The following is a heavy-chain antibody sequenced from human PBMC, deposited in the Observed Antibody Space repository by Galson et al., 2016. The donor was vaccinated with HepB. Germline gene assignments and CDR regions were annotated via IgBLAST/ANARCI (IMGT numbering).Heavy chain of an antibody. V-gene: IGHV3-21*01. D-gene: IGHD3-3*01. J-gene: IGHJ5*02. Sequence: SLRLSCAASGFTFSTYGMNWVRQAPGKGLEWVSSISSASSTIHHADSVKGRFTISRDNAKNSPYLHMNGLSAEDTAVYYCARNYDFWSGHMILWFDPWGRGTPVTVSS. CDR2: ISSASSTI. CDR3: ARNYDFWSGHMILWFDP. CDR1: GFTFSTYG.